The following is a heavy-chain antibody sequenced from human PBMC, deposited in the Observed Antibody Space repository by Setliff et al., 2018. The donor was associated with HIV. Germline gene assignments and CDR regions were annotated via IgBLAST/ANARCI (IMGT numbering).Heavy chain of an antibody. CDR2: IYYSGST. Sequence: SETLSLTCTVSGGSISSGGYYWSWIRQHPGKGLEWIGYIYYSGSTYYNPSLKSLVTISVDTSKNQFSLKLSSVTAADTAVYYCARESLRDRGAFDFWGQGTLVTVSS. D-gene: IGHD3-10*01. J-gene: IGHJ4*02. CDR1: GGSISSGGYY. CDR3: ARESLRDRGAFDF. V-gene: IGHV4-31*01.